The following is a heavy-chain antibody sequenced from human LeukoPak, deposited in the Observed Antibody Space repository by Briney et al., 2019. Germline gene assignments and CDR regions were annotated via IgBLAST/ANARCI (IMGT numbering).Heavy chain of an antibody. Sequence: KPSETLSLTCAVSGYSISSGYHWGWIRQPPGKGLEWIGSMSHSGSTYYNPSLKSRVTISVDTSKNQFSLKLSSVTAADTAVYYCARPHITIFGVAPGGWFDPWGQGTLVTVSS. CDR2: MSHSGST. J-gene: IGHJ5*02. D-gene: IGHD3-3*01. V-gene: IGHV4-38-2*01. CDR1: GYSISSGYH. CDR3: ARPHITIFGVAPGGWFDP.